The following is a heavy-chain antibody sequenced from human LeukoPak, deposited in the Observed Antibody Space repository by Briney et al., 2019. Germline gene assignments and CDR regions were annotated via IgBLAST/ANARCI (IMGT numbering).Heavy chain of an antibody. V-gene: IGHV3-7*01. D-gene: IGHD3-22*01. CDR3: AKDGGNYYDTGGNYLMRSYMDV. Sequence: GGSLRLSSVASGFTFSSRDWMTWVRQAPGKGLEWVANIKQDGSDKNYVDSVKGRFTISRDNSKNTLYLQMNSLRAEDTAVYYYAKDGGNYYDTGGNYLMRSYMDVWGKGTTVTVSS. CDR2: IKQDGSDK. CDR1: GFTFSSRDW. J-gene: IGHJ6*03.